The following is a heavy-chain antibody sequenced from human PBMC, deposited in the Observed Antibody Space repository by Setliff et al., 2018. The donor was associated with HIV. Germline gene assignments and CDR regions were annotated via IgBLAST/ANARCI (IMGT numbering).Heavy chain of an antibody. CDR1: GDSIRDYY. Sequence: SETLSLTCTVSGDSIRDYYWSWVRQPPGKKLEYIGYIHYSGNSNYKPSLKSRVTMSVDTSKNQFSLKLSSVTAADTAVYYCARENRYCSGGSCDWYFDLWGRGTLVTVSS. V-gene: IGHV4-59*12. J-gene: IGHJ2*01. CDR3: ARENRYCSGGSCDWYFDL. D-gene: IGHD2-15*01. CDR2: IHYSGNS.